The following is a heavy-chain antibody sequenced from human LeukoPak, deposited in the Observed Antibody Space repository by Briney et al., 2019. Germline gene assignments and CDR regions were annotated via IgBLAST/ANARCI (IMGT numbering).Heavy chain of an antibody. Sequence: GGSLRLSCAASGFTVSSNYMSWVRQAPGKGLEWVSVIYSGGSTYYADSVKGRFTISRDNSKNTLYLQMNSLRAEDTAVYYCARDDYDIGNGGGRWFDPWGQGTLVTVSS. CDR3: ARDDYDIGNGGGRWFDP. J-gene: IGHJ5*02. V-gene: IGHV3-66*01. CDR2: IYSGGST. D-gene: IGHD3-9*01. CDR1: GFTVSSNY.